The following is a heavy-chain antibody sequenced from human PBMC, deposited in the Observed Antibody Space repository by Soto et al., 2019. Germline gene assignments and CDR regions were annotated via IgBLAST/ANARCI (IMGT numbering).Heavy chain of an antibody. CDR3: ARDLSELLWFGESRYYFDY. CDR1: GYTFTGYY. D-gene: IGHD3-10*01. V-gene: IGHV1-2*02. CDR2: INPNSGGT. J-gene: IGHJ4*02. Sequence: ASVKVSCKASGYTFTGYYMHWVRQAPGQGLEWMGWINPNSGGTNYAQKFQGRVTMTRDTSISTAYMELSRLRSDDTAVYYCARDLSELLWFGESRYYFDYWGQGTLVTVSS.